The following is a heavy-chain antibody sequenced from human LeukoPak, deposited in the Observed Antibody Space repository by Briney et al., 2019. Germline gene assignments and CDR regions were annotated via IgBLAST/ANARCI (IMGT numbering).Heavy chain of an antibody. J-gene: IGHJ4*02. CDR2: ISDTGRRT. Sequence: PGGSLRLSCAASGFTFSDYAMSWVRQAAGKGLEWVSGISDTGRRTYYTDSVQGRFTISRDESKKTVYLLMSTLRAEDTAVYFCARHDSFIPYWGQGTLVTVSS. CDR1: GFTFSDYA. D-gene: IGHD3-16*02. CDR3: ARHDSFIPY. V-gene: IGHV3-23*01.